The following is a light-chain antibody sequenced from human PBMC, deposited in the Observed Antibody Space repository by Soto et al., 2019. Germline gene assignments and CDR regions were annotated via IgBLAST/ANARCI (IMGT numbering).Light chain of an antibody. J-gene: IGKJ1*01. CDR2: CAS. CDR3: QQYNSYSGT. Sequence: DIQMTQSPSTLSASVGDRVTITCRAIQSISTWLAWYQHKPGKAPKLLIYCASSLESGVPSRFSGSGSGTEFTLTIRRLQHDDFATYYCQQYNSYSGTFGQGTKVDI. V-gene: IGKV1-5*01. CDR1: QSISTW.